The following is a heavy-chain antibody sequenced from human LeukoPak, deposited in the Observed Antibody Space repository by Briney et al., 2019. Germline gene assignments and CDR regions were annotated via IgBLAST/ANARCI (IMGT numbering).Heavy chain of an antibody. CDR1: GGPIGRSRDY. J-gene: IGHJ4*02. Sequence: TLARTCTLSGGPIGRSRDYWGWIRQPPGKGLEWIGSIHYSGSTYYNPSLKSRVTISVDTSKNQFSLKLSSVTAADTAVFYCARLSPYLGSGSSAFPDDFWGQGTLVTVSS. CDR2: IHYSGST. CDR3: ARLSPYLGSGSSAFPDDF. D-gene: IGHD3-10*01. V-gene: IGHV4-39*01.